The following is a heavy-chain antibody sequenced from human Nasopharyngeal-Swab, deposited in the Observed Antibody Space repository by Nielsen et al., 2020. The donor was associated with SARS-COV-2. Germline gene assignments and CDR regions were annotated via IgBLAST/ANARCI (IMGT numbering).Heavy chain of an antibody. CDR2: ISSGGDTM. CDR1: GFTFSDYY. CDR3: ARDAIGIDY. Sequence: GESLKISCAASGFTFSDYYMSWIRQAPGKGLEWVSYISSGGDTMYYADSVRGRFTISRDNAKNSLYLQMNSLRVEDAAVYYCARDAIGIDYWGQGTQVTVSS. J-gene: IGHJ4*02. V-gene: IGHV3-11*04.